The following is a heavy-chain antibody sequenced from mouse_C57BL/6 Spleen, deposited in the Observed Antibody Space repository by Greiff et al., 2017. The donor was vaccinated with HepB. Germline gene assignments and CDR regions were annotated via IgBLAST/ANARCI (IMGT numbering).Heavy chain of an antibody. CDR1: GYTFTSYW. Sequence: VQLQQPGAELVKPGASVKLSCKASGYTFTSYWMQWVKQRPGQGLEWIGEIDPSDSYTNYNQKFKGKATLTVDTSSSTAYMQLSGLTSEDSAVYYCARKGPDYCGRSYGYAMAYWGQGTSVTVSS. J-gene: IGHJ4*01. CDR3: ARKGPDYCGRSYGYAMAY. CDR2: IDPSDSYT. D-gene: IGHD1-1*01. V-gene: IGHV1-50*01.